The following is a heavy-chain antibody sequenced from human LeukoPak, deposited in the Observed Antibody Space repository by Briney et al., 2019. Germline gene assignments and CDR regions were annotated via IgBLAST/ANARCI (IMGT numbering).Heavy chain of an antibody. CDR3: ARRALDP. CDR2: INHSGST. CDR1: GGSFSGYH. V-gene: IGHV4-34*01. Sequence: SETLSLTCAVYGGSFSGYHWSWIRQPPGKGLEWIGEINHSGSTNYNPSLKSRVTISVDTSKNQFSLKLSSVTAADTAVYYCARRALDPWGQGTLVTVSS. J-gene: IGHJ5*02. D-gene: IGHD1-26*01.